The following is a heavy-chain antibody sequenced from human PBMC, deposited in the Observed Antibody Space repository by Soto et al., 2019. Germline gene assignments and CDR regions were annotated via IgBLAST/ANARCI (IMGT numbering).Heavy chain of an antibody. CDR3: ARDPIRLLGYCSSTSCYEYNWFDP. CDR2: INAGNGNT. CDR1: GYTFTSYA. V-gene: IGHV1-3*01. D-gene: IGHD2-2*01. Sequence: GASVKVSCKASGYTFTSYAMHWVRQAPGQRLEWMGWINAGNGNTKYSQKFQGRVTITRDTSASTAYMELSSLRSEDTAVYYCARDPIRLLGYCSSTSCYEYNWFDPWGQGTLVTVSS. J-gene: IGHJ5*02.